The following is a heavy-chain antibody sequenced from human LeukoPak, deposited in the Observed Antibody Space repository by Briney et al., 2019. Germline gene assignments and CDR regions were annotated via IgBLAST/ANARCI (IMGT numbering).Heavy chain of an antibody. CDR2: IIPIFGIA. CDR3: ARLNAYGSIRPSLYYFDY. Sequence: SVKVSCKASGGTFSSYAISWVRQAPGQGLEWVGRIIPIFGIANYAQKFQGRVTITADKSTSTAYMELSSLRSEDTAVYYCARLNAYGSIRPSLYYFDYWGQGTLVTVSS. D-gene: IGHD3-10*01. J-gene: IGHJ4*02. CDR1: GGTFSSYA. V-gene: IGHV1-69*04.